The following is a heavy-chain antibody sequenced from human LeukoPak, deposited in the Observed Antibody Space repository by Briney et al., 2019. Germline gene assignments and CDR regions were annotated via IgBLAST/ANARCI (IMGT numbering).Heavy chain of an antibody. CDR2: ISAYNGNT. Sequence: ASVKVSCKASGYTFTSYGISWVRQAPGQGLEWMGWISAYNGNTNYAQKLQGRVTMTTDTSTSTAYMELRSLRSDDTAVYYCARGGRYCSSTSCLGFWFDPWGQGTLVTVSS. D-gene: IGHD2-2*01. J-gene: IGHJ5*02. CDR3: ARGGRYCSSTSCLGFWFDP. V-gene: IGHV1-18*01. CDR1: GYTFTSYG.